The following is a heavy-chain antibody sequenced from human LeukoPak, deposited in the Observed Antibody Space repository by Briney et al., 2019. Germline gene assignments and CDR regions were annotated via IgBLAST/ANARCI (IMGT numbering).Heavy chain of an antibody. V-gene: IGHV5-51*01. CDR2: IYPGDSDT. Sequence: KSGESLTISCKGSGYSFPTYWIGWVRQMPGKGLEWMGIIYPGDSDTRYSPSFQGQVTISADKSISTAYLQWSSLKASDTAMYYCARIGDSSGYYYVPYFDYWGQGTLVTVSS. CDR1: GYSFPTYW. D-gene: IGHD3-22*01. CDR3: ARIGDSSGYYYVPYFDY. J-gene: IGHJ4*02.